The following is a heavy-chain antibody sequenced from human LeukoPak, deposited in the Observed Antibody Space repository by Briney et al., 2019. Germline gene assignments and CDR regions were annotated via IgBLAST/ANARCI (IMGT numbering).Heavy chain of an antibody. J-gene: IGHJ4*02. CDR3: ARGLAEYYDFWSGYYVEGNFDY. D-gene: IGHD3-3*01. V-gene: IGHV1-18*01. Sequence: GASVKVSCKASGYTFTSYGISWVRQAPGQGLEWMGWISAYNGNTNYAQKLQGRVTMTTDTSTSTAYMELSSLRSEDTAVYYCARGLAEYYDFWSGYYVEGNFDYWGQGTLVTVFS. CDR2: ISAYNGNT. CDR1: GYTFTSYG.